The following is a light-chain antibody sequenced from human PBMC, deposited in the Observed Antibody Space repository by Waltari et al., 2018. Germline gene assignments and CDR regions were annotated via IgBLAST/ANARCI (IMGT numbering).Light chain of an antibody. Sequence: QSVLTQPPSVSGAPGQRVTISCTGSSSNIGAPYAVHWYRHLPGTAPRLLIYGNNHRPSGVPDRFSGSKSGTSASLAITGLQAEDEADYYCQSYDSSLSGVVFGGGTKLTVL. CDR2: GNN. J-gene: IGLJ2*01. CDR1: SSNIGAPYA. CDR3: QSYDSSLSGVV. V-gene: IGLV1-40*01.